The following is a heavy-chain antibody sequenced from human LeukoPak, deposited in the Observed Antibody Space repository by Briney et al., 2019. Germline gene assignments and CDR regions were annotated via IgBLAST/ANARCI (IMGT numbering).Heavy chain of an antibody. CDR1: GFTFDDYA. Sequence: GRSLRLSCAASGFTFDDYAMHWVRHAPGKGLEWVSGISWNSGNLGYADSVKGRFSISRDNAKNSLYLQMNSLRAEDTALYYCAKGAGDSSCYYLLDYWGQGTLVTVSS. J-gene: IGHJ4*02. CDR2: ISWNSGNL. D-gene: IGHD3-22*01. V-gene: IGHV3-9*01. CDR3: AKGAGDSSCYYLLDY.